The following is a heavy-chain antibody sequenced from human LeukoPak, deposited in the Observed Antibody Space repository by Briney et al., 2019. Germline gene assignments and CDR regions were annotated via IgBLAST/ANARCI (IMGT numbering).Heavy chain of an antibody. J-gene: IGHJ6*02. CDR2: INHSGST. CDR1: GGSISSSSYY. V-gene: IGHV4-39*07. D-gene: IGHD1-1*01. Sequence: SETLSLTCTVSGGSISSSSYYWGWIRQPPGKGLEWIGEINHSGSTNYNPSLKSRVTISVDTSKNQFSLKLSSVTAADTAVYYCAREWFPTAVWGQGTTVTVSS. CDR3: AREWFPTAV.